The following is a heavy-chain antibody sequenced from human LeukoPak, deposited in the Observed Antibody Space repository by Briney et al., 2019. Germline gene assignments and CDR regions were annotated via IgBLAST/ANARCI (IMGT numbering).Heavy chain of an antibody. V-gene: IGHV3-7*03. CDR1: GFTFSPYW. Sequence: GGSLRLSCAASGFTFSPYWMNWFRQAPGKGLEWVALIKEDGSEELYDGSVEGRFTISRDSGKNSLYLQMNSLRAENTAVYYCAGGAGWLSDYWGQGTLVTVSS. CDR3: AGGAGWLSDY. D-gene: IGHD2-15*01. J-gene: IGHJ4*02. CDR2: IKEDGSEE.